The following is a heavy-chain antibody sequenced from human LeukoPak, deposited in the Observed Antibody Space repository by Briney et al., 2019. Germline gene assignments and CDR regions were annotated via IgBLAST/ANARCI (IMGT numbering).Heavy chain of an antibody. Sequence: GGSLRLSCAASELNFENHWMHWVRQVPGKGLEWVSRTDAGGSSTSYADSVRGRFSISRDNGKSTLYLQMNSLRVEDTAVYYCARGPLTGGGAYVGDYWGHGTLVTVSS. CDR1: ELNFENHW. CDR3: ARGPLTGGGAYVGDY. D-gene: IGHD2-8*02. V-gene: IGHV3-74*01. CDR2: TDAGGSST. J-gene: IGHJ4*01.